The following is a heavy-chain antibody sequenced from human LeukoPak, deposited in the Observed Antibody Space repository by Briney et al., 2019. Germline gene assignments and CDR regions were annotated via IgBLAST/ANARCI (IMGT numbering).Heavy chain of an antibody. V-gene: IGHV3-21*01. J-gene: IGHJ5*02. CDR2: ISSSSSYI. D-gene: IGHD6-13*01. CDR3: ARDYLLEAGNWFDP. CDR1: GFTFSSYS. Sequence: PGGSLLLSCAASGFTFSSYSMNWGRQAPGKGLEGVSSISSSSSYIYYADSVKGRFTISRDNAKNSLYLQMNSLRAEDTAVYYCARDYLLEAGNWFDPWGQGTLVTVSS.